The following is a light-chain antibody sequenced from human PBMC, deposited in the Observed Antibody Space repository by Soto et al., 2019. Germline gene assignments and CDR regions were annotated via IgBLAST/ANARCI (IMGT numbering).Light chain of an antibody. V-gene: IGLV2-14*01. CDR1: SSDVGGYNY. J-gene: IGLJ7*01. CDR3: SSYTTSSTTV. CDR2: AVS. Sequence: QSVLTQPASVSGSPGQSITISCTGTSSDVGGYNYVSWYQQHPGKAPKLMIYAVSNRPSGVSNRFSGSKSGNTASLTISGLQAEDEADYYCSSYTTSSTTVFGGGTQLTVL.